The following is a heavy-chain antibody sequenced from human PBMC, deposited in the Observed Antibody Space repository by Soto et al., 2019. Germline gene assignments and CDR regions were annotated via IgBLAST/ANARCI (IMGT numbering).Heavy chain of an antibody. CDR3: AKCTSTSCHLGSDY. V-gene: IGHV3-30-3*01. J-gene: IGHJ4*02. CDR2: ISYDGNNN. CDR1: GFIFSNYA. D-gene: IGHD2-2*01. Sequence: QVQLVESGGGVVQPGRSLRLSCAASGFIFSNYAMDWVRQAPCKGLEWVALISYDGNNNYYTDSVKGRFTISRDNSKSALYLQMNSLRPEDTAVYYSAKCTSTSCHLGSDYWGQGTLVTVSS.